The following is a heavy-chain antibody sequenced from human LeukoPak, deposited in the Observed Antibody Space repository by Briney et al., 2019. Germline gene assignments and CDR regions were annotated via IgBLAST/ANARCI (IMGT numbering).Heavy chain of an antibody. J-gene: IGHJ4*02. Sequence: SETLSLTCAVYGGSFSGYYWSWIRQPPGKGLEWIGEINHSGSTNYNPSLKSRVTISVDTSKNQFSLKLSSVTAADTAVYYCARGLEPHYWGQGTLVTVSS. CDR1: GGSFSGYY. V-gene: IGHV4-34*01. CDR2: INHSGST. CDR3: ARGLEPHY. D-gene: IGHD1-1*01.